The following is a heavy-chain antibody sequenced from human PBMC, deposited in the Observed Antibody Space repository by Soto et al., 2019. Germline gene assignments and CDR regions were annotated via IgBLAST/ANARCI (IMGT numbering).Heavy chain of an antibody. Sequence: GSLRLSCAASGFTFSSYGMHWVRQAPGKGLEWVSTLNNGGGSTYYADSVKGRFTISRDNSKNTLFLQINSLRAEDTAIYYCAKKRGTFDAFDIWGQGTMVTVSS. CDR3: AKKRGTFDAFDI. CDR1: GFTFSSYG. CDR2: LNNGGGST. J-gene: IGHJ3*02. D-gene: IGHD1-1*01. V-gene: IGHV3-23*01.